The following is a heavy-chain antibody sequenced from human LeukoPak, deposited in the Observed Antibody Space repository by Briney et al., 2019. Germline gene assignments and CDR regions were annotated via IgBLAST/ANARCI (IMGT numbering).Heavy chain of an antibody. V-gene: IGHV1-69*02. CDR2: IIPILGIA. CDR3: ARGSGELAYNWFDP. Sequence: ASVKVSCKASGGTFSSYTISWVRQAPGQGLKWMGRIIPILGIANYAQKFQGRVTITADKSTSTAYMELSSLRSEDTAVYYCARGSGELAYNWFDPWGQGTLVTVSS. CDR1: GGTFSSYT. J-gene: IGHJ5*02. D-gene: IGHD3-10*01.